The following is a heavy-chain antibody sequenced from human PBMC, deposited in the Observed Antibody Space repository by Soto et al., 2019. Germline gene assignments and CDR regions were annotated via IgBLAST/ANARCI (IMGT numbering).Heavy chain of an antibody. V-gene: IGHV1-8*01. J-gene: IGHJ3*02. CDR2: MNPNSGNT. Sequence: ASVKVSCKASGYTFTSYDINWVRQATGQGLEWMGWMNPNSGNTGYAQKFQGRVTMTRNTSISTAYMELSSLRSEDTAVYYCARTLNSLGFWSGYYHPDAFDIWGQGTMVTVSS. CDR3: ARTLNSLGFWSGYYHPDAFDI. CDR1: GYTFTSYD. D-gene: IGHD3-3*01.